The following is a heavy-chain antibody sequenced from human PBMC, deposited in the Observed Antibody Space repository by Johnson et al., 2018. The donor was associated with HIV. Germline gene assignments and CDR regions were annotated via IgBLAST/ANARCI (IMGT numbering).Heavy chain of an antibody. Sequence: VQLVESGGGLVQPGGSLRLSCAASGFTFSSYAMSWIRQAPGKGLEWVSYIRSSGSTIYYADSVQGRYTISRDNAKNTLYLQMDSLRAEDTAVYYCARGRLNHFPDAFDIWGQGTMVTVSS. D-gene: IGHD3-16*01. CDR3: ARGRLNHFPDAFDI. V-gene: IGHV3-48*04. CDR1: GFTFSSYA. J-gene: IGHJ3*02. CDR2: IRSSGSTI.